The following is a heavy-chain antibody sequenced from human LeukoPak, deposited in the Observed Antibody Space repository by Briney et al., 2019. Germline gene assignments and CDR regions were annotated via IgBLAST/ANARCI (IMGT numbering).Heavy chain of an antibody. Sequence: PGGSLRLSCAASGSTFNKNTFHWVRQAPRKGPELEAVIWSDGSQKYYTDSVKGRFTISRDNSKDTLYLQMDSLRVEATPVYSCLKESRGGAIFDYCGQGTLVIVSS. V-gene: IGHV3-33*06. D-gene: IGHD3-10*01. CDR2: IWSDGSQK. J-gene: IGHJ4*02. CDR3: LKESRGGAIFDY. CDR1: GSTFNKNT.